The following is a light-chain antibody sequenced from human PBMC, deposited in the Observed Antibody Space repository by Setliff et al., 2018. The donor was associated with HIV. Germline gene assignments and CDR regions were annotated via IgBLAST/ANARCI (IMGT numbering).Light chain of an antibody. CDR2: QAT. V-gene: IGLV2-23*01. CDR3: CSNTGSKTFV. Sequence: SVLTQPASVSESPGQSITISCTGTSNDVGRYDLVSWYQQHPARAPKLIIYQATRRPSGVSNRFSGSKSGNVASLTISGLQAEDEADYYCCSNTGSKTFVFGTGTKVTV. CDR1: SNDVGRYDL. J-gene: IGLJ1*01.